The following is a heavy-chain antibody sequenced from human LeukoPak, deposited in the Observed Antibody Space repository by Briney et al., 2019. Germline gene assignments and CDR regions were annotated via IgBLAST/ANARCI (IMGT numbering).Heavy chain of an antibody. Sequence: SETLSLSCTVSCGSIISGDYYWSWIRQPPGKCLEWIGYIYYSGSTYYNPSLKSRVTISVDTSKNQFSLKLSSVTAADTAVYYCARVTTVMLFDYWGQGTLVTVSS. CDR3: ARVTTVMLFDY. CDR2: IYYSGST. J-gene: IGHJ4*02. CDR1: CGSIISGDYY. V-gene: IGHV4-30-4*01. D-gene: IGHD4-17*01.